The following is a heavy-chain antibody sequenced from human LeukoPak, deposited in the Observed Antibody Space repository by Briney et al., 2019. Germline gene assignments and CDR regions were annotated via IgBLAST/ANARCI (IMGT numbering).Heavy chain of an antibody. CDR1: GGSISTYY. Sequence: PSETLSLTCTVSGGSISTYYWSWIRQPPGKGLEWIAYIYYSGRTSYNPSLKTRVTISVDMSKNQFSLKLSYVTAADTAVYYCARHSRYGDFDYWGQGTLLTVSS. J-gene: IGHJ4*02. CDR2: IYYSGRT. V-gene: IGHV4-59*08. CDR3: ARHSRYGDFDY. D-gene: IGHD4-17*01.